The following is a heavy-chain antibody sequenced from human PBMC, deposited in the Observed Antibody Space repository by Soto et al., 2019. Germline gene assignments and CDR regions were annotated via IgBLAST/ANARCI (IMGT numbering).Heavy chain of an antibody. CDR1: GFTFRSSP. Sequence: GSLRLSCAVSGFTFRSSPMSWVRRAPGKGLEWVSGINGGDDSEHYVDSVRGRFTIIRDNSKNLLLLKMNSLRVEDTAIYYCTKDSHWSIISPTHDHWGQGTQVTVSS. CDR3: TKDSHWSIISPTHDH. D-gene: IGHD3-3*01. V-gene: IGHV3-23*01. CDR2: INGGDDSE. J-gene: IGHJ4*02.